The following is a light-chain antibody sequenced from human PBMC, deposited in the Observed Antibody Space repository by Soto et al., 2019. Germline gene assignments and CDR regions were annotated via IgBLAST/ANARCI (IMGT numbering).Light chain of an antibody. Sequence: DIQMTQSPSTLSASVGDRVTISCRASQTISSWLAWYQQKPGKAPKLLIYDASSLESGVPDRFSGSGSGTDFTLTISRLEPEDFAVYYCQQYGSSPTFGQGTKVDIK. CDR2: DAS. CDR1: QTISSW. J-gene: IGKJ1*01. V-gene: IGKV1-5*01. CDR3: QQYGSSPT.